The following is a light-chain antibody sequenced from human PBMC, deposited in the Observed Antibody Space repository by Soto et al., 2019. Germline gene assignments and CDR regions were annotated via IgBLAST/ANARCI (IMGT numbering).Light chain of an antibody. J-gene: IGKJ4*01. V-gene: IGKV3-11*01. CDR2: DAS. CDR3: QHRKSWPLT. CDR1: QSVSSY. Sequence: EIVLTQSPATLSLSPGERATLSCRASQSVSSYLAWYQQKPGQAPRLLIYDASNRATGIPARFNGSGSGTDFTLTISSLEPEDFAVYYCQHRKSWPLTFGGGTKVEIK.